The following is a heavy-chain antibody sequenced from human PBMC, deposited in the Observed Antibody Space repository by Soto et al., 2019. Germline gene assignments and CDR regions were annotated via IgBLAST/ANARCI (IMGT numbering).Heavy chain of an antibody. J-gene: IGHJ3*02. Sequence: GGSLRLSCAASGFTFSSYTMHWVRQAPGKGLEWVSLISWDGGSTYYADSVKGRFTISRDNSKNSLYLQMNSLRTEDTALYYCAKDLNGDAFDIWGQGTMVTVSS. CDR2: ISWDGGST. CDR3: AKDLNGDAFDI. D-gene: IGHD2-8*01. CDR1: GFTFSSYT. V-gene: IGHV3-43*01.